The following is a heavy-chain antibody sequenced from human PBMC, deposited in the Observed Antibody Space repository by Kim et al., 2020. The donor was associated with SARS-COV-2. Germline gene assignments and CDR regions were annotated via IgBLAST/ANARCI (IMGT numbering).Heavy chain of an antibody. CDR2: ISYDGSNK. Sequence: GGSLRLSCAASGFTFSSYAMHWVRQAPGKGLEWVAVISYDGSNKYYADSVKGRFTISRDNSKNTLYLQMNSLRAEDTAVYYCARDQSNILTGYYIPRFYYWGQGTLVTVSS. D-gene: IGHD3-9*01. CDR3: ARDQSNILTGYYIPRFYY. J-gene: IGHJ4*02. V-gene: IGHV3-30*04. CDR1: GFTFSSYA.